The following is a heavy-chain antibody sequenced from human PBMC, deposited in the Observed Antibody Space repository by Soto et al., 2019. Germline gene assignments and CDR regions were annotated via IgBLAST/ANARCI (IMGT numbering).Heavy chain of an antibody. J-gene: IGHJ6*02. CDR3: ARDLRGDSSSWSYYYYYGIDV. D-gene: IGHD6-13*01. V-gene: IGHV1-18*01. CDR2: IRAYNGNT. Sequence: ASVKVSCKASGNTFTSYGFSWVRQPPGQGFERMGWIRAYNGNTNCAQRLQCRVTMTTVTATSTAYMKLRGVISDGTAVYYFARDLRGDSSSWSYYYYYGIDVWGQGTTVTVSS. CDR1: GNTFTSYG.